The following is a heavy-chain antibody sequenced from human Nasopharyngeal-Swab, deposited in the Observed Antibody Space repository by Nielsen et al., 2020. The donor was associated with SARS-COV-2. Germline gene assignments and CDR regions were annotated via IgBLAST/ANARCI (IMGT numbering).Heavy chain of an antibody. V-gene: IGHV1-46*01. CDR1: GYTFTSYY. CDR3: ARDMPAGVVNYYYYGMDV. CDR2: INPSGGST. D-gene: IGHD2-2*01. Sequence: ASVKVSCKASGYTFTSYYMHWVRQAPGQGLEWMGIINPSGGSTSYAQKFQGRVTMTRDTSTSTVYMKLSSLRSEDTAVYYCARDMPAGVVNYYYYGMDVWGQGTTVTVSS. J-gene: IGHJ6*02.